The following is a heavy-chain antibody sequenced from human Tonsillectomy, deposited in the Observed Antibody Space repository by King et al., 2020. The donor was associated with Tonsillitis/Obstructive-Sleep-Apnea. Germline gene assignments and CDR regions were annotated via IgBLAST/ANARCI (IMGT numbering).Heavy chain of an antibody. V-gene: IGHV3-48*03. CDR2: ISSRATTI. Sequence: VQLVESGGGLVQPGGSLRLSCVASGFTFSSYEMTWVRQAPGKGLEWVSYISSRATTIYYADSVKGRFTISRDNAKNSLYLQMNSLRAEDTAVYYCARDGFYSYYYGMDVWGQGTTVTVSS. J-gene: IGHJ6*02. D-gene: IGHD2-2*03. CDR1: GFTFSSYE. CDR3: ARDGFYSYYYGMDV.